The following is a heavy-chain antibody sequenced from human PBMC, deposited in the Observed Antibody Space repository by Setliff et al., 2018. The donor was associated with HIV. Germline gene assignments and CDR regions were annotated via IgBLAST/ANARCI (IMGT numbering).Heavy chain of an antibody. CDR2: IYTSGNI. CDR3: AQDDVLWFGNWFDP. V-gene: IGHV4-61*02. J-gene: IGHJ5*02. CDR1: GGSIGSGSYY. Sequence: SETLSLTCTVSGGSIGSGSYYWTWIRQPAGKGLEWIGRIYTSGNINYNPSLKSRVTISVDTSKNQFSLDLSSVTAADTAVYYCAQDDVLWFGNWFDPWGQGTLVTVSS. D-gene: IGHD3-10*01.